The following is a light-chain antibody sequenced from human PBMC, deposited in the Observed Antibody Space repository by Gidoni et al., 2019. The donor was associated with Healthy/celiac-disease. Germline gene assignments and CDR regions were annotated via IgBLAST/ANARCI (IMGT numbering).Light chain of an antibody. CDR1: SPNIGAGYD. J-gene: IGLJ1*01. Sequence: QSVLTQPPSVSGAPGQRVTISSTGSSPNIGAGYDVHWYQQLPGTAPELLIHGNSNRPSGVPDRFSGSKSGTAASLAITGLQAEDEADYYCQSYDSSLSGYVFGTGTKVTVL. CDR2: GNS. CDR3: QSYDSSLSGYV. V-gene: IGLV1-40*01.